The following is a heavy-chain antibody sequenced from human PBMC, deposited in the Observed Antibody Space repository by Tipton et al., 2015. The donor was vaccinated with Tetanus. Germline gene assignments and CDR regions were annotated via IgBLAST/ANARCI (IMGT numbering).Heavy chain of an antibody. CDR3: VRSSPIRVDDKWGVDWFDP. Sequence: TLSLTCTVSGGSVRSTNSYWSWLRQPPGKGPEWIGYIYYSGTTKYNPSLKSRVTMSVDTSKNQFSLRLNSVTAADTAMYYCVRSSPIRVDDKWGVDWFDPWGQGTLVTVSS. D-gene: IGHD7-27*01. J-gene: IGHJ5*02. CDR2: IYYSGTT. V-gene: IGHV4-61*01. CDR1: GGSVRSTNSY.